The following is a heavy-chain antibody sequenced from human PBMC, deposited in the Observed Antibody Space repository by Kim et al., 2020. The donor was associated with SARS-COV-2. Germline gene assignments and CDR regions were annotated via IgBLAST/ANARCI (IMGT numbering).Heavy chain of an antibody. CDR2: INAGNGNT. J-gene: IGHJ5*02. Sequence: ASVKVSCKASGYTFTSYAMHWVRQAPGQRLEWMGWINAGNGNTKYSQKFQGRVTITRDTSASTAYMELSSLRSEDTAVYYCARDGPSGSGASFLFDPWGQGTLVTVSS. D-gene: IGHD3-10*01. CDR3: ARDGPSGSGASFLFDP. CDR1: GYTFTSYA. V-gene: IGHV1-3*01.